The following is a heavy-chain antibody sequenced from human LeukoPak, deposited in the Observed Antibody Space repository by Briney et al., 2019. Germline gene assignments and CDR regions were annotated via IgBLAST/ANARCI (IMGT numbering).Heavy chain of an antibody. CDR1: GFTFSSYG. V-gene: IGHV3-30*18. CDR3: AKEGRYCIGSSCYSS. CDR2: ISTDGSNK. Sequence: PGGSLRLSSAASGFTFSSYGMHWVRPAPGKGLEWVAVISTDGSNKYYADSVEGRLTISRDNSKNTLYLQISSLRAEDPAVYYCAKEGRYCIGSSCYSSWGQGTLVTVS. J-gene: IGHJ4*02. D-gene: IGHD2-15*01.